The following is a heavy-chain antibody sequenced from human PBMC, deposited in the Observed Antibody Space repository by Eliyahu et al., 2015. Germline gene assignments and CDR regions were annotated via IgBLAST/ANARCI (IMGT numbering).Heavy chain of an antibody. Sequence: EVQLVESGXGLIQPGGSLRLSXAASGFTVSSNYMSWVRQAPGKGLEWVSVIYSGGSTYYADSVKGRFTISRDNSKNTLYLQMNSLRAEDTAVYYCARKEYYYDAFDIWGQGTMVTVSS. J-gene: IGHJ3*02. CDR1: GFTVSSNY. D-gene: IGHD3-10*01. CDR2: IYSGGST. V-gene: IGHV3-53*01. CDR3: ARKEYYYDAFDI.